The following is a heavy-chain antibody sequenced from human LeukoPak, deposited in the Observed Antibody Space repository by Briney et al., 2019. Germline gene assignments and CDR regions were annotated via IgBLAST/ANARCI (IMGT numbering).Heavy chain of an antibody. CDR3: ANTLVASGYSSEYYFDY. D-gene: IGHD3-22*01. CDR2: ISGGVVRT. Sequence: GGSLRLSCAASGFTFSTYGMSWVRQAPRKGLEWVSVISGGVVRTYYADSVKGRFTISRDNSKNTLYLQMNSLTADDTAVYYCANTLVASGYSSEYYFDYWGRGNLVTVSS. CDR1: GFTFSTYG. V-gene: IGHV3-23*01. J-gene: IGHJ4*02.